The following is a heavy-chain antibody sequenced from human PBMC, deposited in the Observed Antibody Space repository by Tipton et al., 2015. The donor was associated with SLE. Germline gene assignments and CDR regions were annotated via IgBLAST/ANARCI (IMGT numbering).Heavy chain of an antibody. Sequence: QSGAEVKKPGASVKVSCKASGYTFTSYDINWVRQATGQGLGWMGWMNPNSGNTGYAQKFQGRVTMTRNTSISTAYMELSSLRSEDTAVYYWALYCSSTSCSLYWGQGTLVTVSS. D-gene: IGHD2-2*01. CDR1: GYTFTSYD. CDR2: MNPNSGNT. J-gene: IGHJ4*02. CDR3: ALYCSSTSCSLY. V-gene: IGHV1-8*01.